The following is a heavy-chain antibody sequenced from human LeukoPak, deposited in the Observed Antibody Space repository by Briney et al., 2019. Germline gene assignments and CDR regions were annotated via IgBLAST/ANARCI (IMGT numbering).Heavy chain of an antibody. D-gene: IGHD4-17*01. CDR1: GYTFPSYG. V-gene: IGHV1-18*01. Sequence: ASVKVSCKASGYTFPSYGISWVRQAPGQGLEWMGWISAYNGNTNYAQKLQGRVTMTTDTSTSTAYMELRSLRSDDTAVYYCARVSPTVTGVWFDPWGQGTLVTVSS. CDR3: ARVSPTVTGVWFDP. CDR2: ISAYNGNT. J-gene: IGHJ5*02.